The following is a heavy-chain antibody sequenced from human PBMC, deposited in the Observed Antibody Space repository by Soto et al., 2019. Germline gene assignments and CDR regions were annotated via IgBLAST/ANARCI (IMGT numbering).Heavy chain of an antibody. CDR3: ARPYCGGDCYPPNDAFDI. D-gene: IGHD2-21*02. J-gene: IGHJ3*02. CDR1: GFTFSSYA. Sequence: GGSLRLSCAASGFTFSSYAMHWVRQAPGKGLEWVAVISYDGSNKYYADSVKGRFTISRDNSKNTLYLQMNSLRAEDTAVYYCARPYCGGDCYPPNDAFDIWGQGTRVTVSS. CDR2: ISYDGSNK. V-gene: IGHV3-30-3*01.